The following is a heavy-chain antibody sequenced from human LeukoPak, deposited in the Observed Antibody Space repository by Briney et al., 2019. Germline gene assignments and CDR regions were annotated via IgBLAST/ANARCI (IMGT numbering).Heavy chain of an antibody. V-gene: IGHV3-74*01. J-gene: IGHJ5*02. CDR3: AREYSTGFDP. CDR2: INSDGSST. CDR1: GFTFSRYW. D-gene: IGHD2-15*01. Sequence: PGGSLRLPCAASGFTFSRYWMHWVRQGPGKGLVWVSRINSDGSSTSHADSVKGRFTISRDNAKNTLYLQMNSLRAEDTAVYYCAREYSTGFDPWGQGTLVTVSS.